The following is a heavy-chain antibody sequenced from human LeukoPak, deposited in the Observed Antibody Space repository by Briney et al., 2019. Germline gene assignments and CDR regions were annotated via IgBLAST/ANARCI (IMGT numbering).Heavy chain of an antibody. J-gene: IGHJ4*02. CDR2: ISTAGDT. CDR3: AKPEAKYSSGWYYFDY. CDR1: GFNFSSND. D-gene: IGHD6-19*01. V-gene: IGHV3-13*01. Sequence: GGSLRLSCAVSGFNFSSNDMHWVRQPTGKGLEWVSGISTAGDTYYPDSVKGRFTISRKNAKSSFYLQMNSLRAEDTALYYCAKPEAKYSSGWYYFDYWGQGTLVTVSS.